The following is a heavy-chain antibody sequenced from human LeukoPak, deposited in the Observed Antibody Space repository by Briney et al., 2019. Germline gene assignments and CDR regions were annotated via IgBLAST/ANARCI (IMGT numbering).Heavy chain of an antibody. D-gene: IGHD2-15*01. CDR3: ARLGYCSGGSCYGDDY. Sequence: GGSLRLSCAVSGFNFTTDNMTWVRQAPGKGLEWISHISFTSGITYYADSVQGRFTVSRDNAKNSLHLQMSSLRAEDTAVYYCARLGYCSGGSCYGDDYWGQGTLVTVSS. V-gene: IGHV3-48*01. CDR1: GFNFTTDN. J-gene: IGHJ4*02. CDR2: ISFTSGIT.